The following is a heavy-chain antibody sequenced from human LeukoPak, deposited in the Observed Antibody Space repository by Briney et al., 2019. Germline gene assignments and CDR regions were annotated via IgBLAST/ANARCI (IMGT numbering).Heavy chain of an antibody. J-gene: IGHJ4*02. V-gene: IGHV1-18*01. CDR3: ARDGDSSGRHYFDY. CDR1: GYTFTSYG. CDR2: ISAYNGNT. Sequence: ASVTVSCKASGYTFTSYGISWVRQAPGQGLEWMGWISAYNGNTNYAQKLQGRVTMTTDTSTSTAYMELSSLRSEDTAVYYCARDGDSSGRHYFDYWGQGTLVTVSS. D-gene: IGHD3-22*01.